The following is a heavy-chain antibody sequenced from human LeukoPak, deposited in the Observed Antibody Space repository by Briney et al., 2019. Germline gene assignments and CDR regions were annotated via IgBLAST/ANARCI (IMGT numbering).Heavy chain of an antibody. V-gene: IGHV3-66*01. J-gene: IGHJ4*02. Sequence: GGSLRLSCADSGFTFSSYWMSWVRQAPGEGLEWVSVIYLGGSAYYADSVEDRFTISRDKSKNIVYLQMNNLRVEDTAVYFCARDPGESGTYDYWGQGALVTVSP. D-gene: IGHD3-10*01. CDR1: GFTFSSYW. CDR2: IYLGGSA. CDR3: ARDPGESGTYDY.